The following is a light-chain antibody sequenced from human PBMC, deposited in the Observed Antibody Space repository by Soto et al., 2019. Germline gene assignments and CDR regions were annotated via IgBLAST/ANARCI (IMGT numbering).Light chain of an antibody. V-gene: IGKV3-11*01. CDR2: GAS. Sequence: EVVLTQSPGTLSLSPVGRATLSCMASQSVSRRLAWYQQRPGQSPRLLISGASMRASGVPVRFIGSGSGTDFTLTISSLEPEDFALYYCQQRNSWPPITFGQGTRLEIK. CDR1: QSVSRR. J-gene: IGKJ5*01. CDR3: QQRNSWPPIT.